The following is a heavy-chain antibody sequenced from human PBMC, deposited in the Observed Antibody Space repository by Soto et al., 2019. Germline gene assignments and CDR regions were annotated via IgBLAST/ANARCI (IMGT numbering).Heavy chain of an antibody. CDR3: ARDYYDHSGRFDP. J-gene: IGHJ5*02. Sequence: SETLSLTCTVSGGSISSGSYYWSWIRQLPGKGLEWIGYIYYSGSTYYNPSLKTRVTISKDTSENQFSLKLSSVTAADTAVYYCARDYYDHSGRFDPWGRGTLVTVSS. CDR2: IYYSGST. D-gene: IGHD3-22*01. CDR1: GGSISSGSYY. V-gene: IGHV4-31*03.